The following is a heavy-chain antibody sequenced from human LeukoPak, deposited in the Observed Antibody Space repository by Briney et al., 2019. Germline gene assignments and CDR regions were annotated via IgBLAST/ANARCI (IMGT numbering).Heavy chain of an antibody. CDR1: GGSISSGSYY. CDR2: LSYSGSP. J-gene: IGHJ4*02. CDR3: ARWGQFWSGYYSFDY. D-gene: IGHD3-3*02. V-gene: IGHV4-39*01. Sequence: SQSLSPACTVSGGSISSGSYYWGWIRQPPGKGLELSGCLSYSGSPYYNPSLKSRVTTSVDTSKNQFSLKLNSVTAADTAVYYCARWGQFWSGYYSFDYWGQGTLVTVSS.